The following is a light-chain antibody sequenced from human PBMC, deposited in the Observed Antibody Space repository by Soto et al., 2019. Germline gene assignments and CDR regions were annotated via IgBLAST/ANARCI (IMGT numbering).Light chain of an antibody. CDR1: QGISRW. V-gene: IGKV1-5*01. Sequence: DIDMTQSPATLSASVGDRATLSCRASQGISRWLAWYQQKPGQAPKLLVYDASSRETGIPARFSGSGSGTDFTLTISSLQPEDFAAYYCQQYGTSPTFGQGTRLEIK. CDR2: DAS. CDR3: QQYGTSPT. J-gene: IGKJ5*01.